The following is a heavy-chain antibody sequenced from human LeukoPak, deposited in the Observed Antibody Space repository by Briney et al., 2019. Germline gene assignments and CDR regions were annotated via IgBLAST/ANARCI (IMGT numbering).Heavy chain of an antibody. V-gene: IGHV3-21*01. CDR1: GFTFSGYS. CDR2: ISSGSSFI. Sequence: PWGALRLSRAASGFTFSGYSMNRGRPAPRKGLEWVSSISSGSSFIYYADSVKGRFTVSRDNAKNSLYLQMNSLRAEDTAVYYCARDQGGERWFDPWGQGTLVTVSS. CDR3: ARDQGGERWFDP. D-gene: IGHD1-26*01. J-gene: IGHJ5*02.